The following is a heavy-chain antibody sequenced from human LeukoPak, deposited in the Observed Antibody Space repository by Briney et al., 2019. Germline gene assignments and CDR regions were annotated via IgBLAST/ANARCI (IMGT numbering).Heavy chain of an antibody. V-gene: IGHV4-39*07. CDR1: GGSISSSSYY. J-gene: IGHJ3*02. D-gene: IGHD6-19*01. CDR3: DVTGYSSGREAFDI. CDR2: IYYSGST. Sequence: PSETLSLTCTVSGGSISSSSYYWGWIRQPPGKGLEWIGSIYYSGSTYYNPSLKSRVTISVDTSKNQFSLKLSSVTAADTAVYYCDVTGYSSGREAFDIWGQGTMVTVSS.